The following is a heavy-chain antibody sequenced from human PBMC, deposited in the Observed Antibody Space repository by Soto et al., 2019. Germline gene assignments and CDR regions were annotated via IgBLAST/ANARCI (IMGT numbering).Heavy chain of an antibody. J-gene: IGHJ5*02. CDR1: GDSISSRNW. CDR3: ARRKLEMVYVGWLDP. Sequence: QVQLQESGPGLVKPSETLSLTCAVSGDSISSRNWWSWVRHTPGKGVEYIGEIHHSGSTNYNTSLKSRVTMSVAKSKNPFSLNLNSVTAADTAIYYCARRKLEMVYVGWLDPWGQGTLVTVSS. CDR2: IHHSGST. V-gene: IGHV4-4*02. D-gene: IGHD2-8*01.